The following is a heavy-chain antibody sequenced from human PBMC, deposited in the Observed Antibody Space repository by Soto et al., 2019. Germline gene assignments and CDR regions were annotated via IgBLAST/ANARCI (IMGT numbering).Heavy chain of an antibody. CDR1: GGTFSSYT. CDR2: IIPILGIA. V-gene: IGHV1-69*02. CDR3: ARSYDFWSGYYSGDWFDP. D-gene: IGHD3-3*01. Sequence: QVQLVQSGAEVKKPGSSVKVSYKASGGTFSSYTISWVRQAPGQGLEWMGRIIPILGIANYAQNFQGRVTITADKSTSTAYMELSSLRSEDTAVYYCARSYDFWSGYYSGDWFDPWGQGTLVTVSS. J-gene: IGHJ5*02.